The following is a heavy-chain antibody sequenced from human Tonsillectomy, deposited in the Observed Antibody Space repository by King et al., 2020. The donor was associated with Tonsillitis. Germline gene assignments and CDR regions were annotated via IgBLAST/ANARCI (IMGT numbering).Heavy chain of an antibody. Sequence: VQLVESGGGWVQPGGSLRLSCAASGFTFSSYAISWVRQDPGKGLEWVSTISASGGSAYYADSVQGRFTISRDNSKDTLYLQMNSLSVEDKAVYYCAKGMSSGYNAFDIWGQGTMVTVSS. CDR3: AKGMSSGYNAFDI. V-gene: IGHV3-23*04. CDR2: ISASGGSA. CDR1: GFTFSSYA. J-gene: IGHJ3*02. D-gene: IGHD3-3*01.